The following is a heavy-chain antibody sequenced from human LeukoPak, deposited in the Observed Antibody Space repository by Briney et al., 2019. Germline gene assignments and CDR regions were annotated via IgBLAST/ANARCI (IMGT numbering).Heavy chain of an antibody. J-gene: IGHJ4*02. CDR3: AIAAGTTR. Sequence: GGSLRLSCAASGFTFSDYWMTWVRQAPGKGLEWVSVIYSGGSTYYADSVKGRFTISRDNSKNTLYLQMNSLRAEDTAVYYCAIAAGTTRWGQGTLVTVSS. CDR1: GFTFSDYW. V-gene: IGHV3-53*01. CDR2: IYSGGST. D-gene: IGHD1-7*01.